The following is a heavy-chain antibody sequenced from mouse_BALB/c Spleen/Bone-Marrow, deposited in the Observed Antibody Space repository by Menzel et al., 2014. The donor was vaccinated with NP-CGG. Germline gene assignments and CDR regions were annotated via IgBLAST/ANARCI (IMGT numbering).Heavy chain of an antibody. CDR1: GYTFTSSW. CDR2: IHPNSGNT. V-gene: IGHV1S130*01. Sequence: QVQLQQSGSVLVRPGASVKLSCKASGYTFTSSWMHWAKQRPGQGLEWIGEIHPNSGNTYYNEKFKGRATLTVDTSSSTAYVDLSSLTSEDSAVYYCARSVFDYWGQGTTLTVSS. CDR3: ARSVFDY. J-gene: IGHJ2*01. D-gene: IGHD6-1*01.